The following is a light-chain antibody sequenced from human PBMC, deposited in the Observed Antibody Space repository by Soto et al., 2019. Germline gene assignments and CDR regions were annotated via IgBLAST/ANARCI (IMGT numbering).Light chain of an antibody. CDR3: ETWDSNTRV. Sequence: QSVLTQSSSASASLGSSVKLTCTLNSEHSSYIIAWHQQQPGKAPRYLMKLEGSGSYNKGSGVPDRFSGSSSGADRYLTISNLQFEDEADYYCETWDSNTRVFGGGTKLTVL. J-gene: IGLJ3*02. CDR2: LEGSGSY. V-gene: IGLV4-60*02. CDR1: SEHSSYI.